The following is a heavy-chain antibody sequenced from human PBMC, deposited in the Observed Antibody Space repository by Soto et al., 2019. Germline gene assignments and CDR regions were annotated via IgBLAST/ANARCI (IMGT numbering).Heavy chain of an antibody. CDR1: GYTFTSYA. D-gene: IGHD3-22*01. V-gene: IGHV1-3*01. J-gene: IGHJ5*02. CDR3: ARGWDHYDSSGLLTWFDP. Sequence: ASVKVSCKASGYTFTSYAMHWVRQAPGQRLEWMGWINAGNGNTKYSQKFQGRVTITRDTSASTAYMELSSLTSDDTAVYYCARGWDHYDSSGLLTWFDPWGQGTLVTVSS. CDR2: INAGNGNT.